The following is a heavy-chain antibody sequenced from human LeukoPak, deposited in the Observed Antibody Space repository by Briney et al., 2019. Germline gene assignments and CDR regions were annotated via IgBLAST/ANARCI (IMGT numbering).Heavy chain of an antibody. V-gene: IGHV3-9*01. D-gene: IGHD3-10*01. CDR3: AKASGGSYYYYYMDV. J-gene: IGHJ6*03. CDR2: ISWNSGSI. Sequence: GGSLRLSCAASGFTFYDYAMHWVRQAPGKGLEWVSGISWNSGSIGYADSVKGRFTISRDNAKNSLYLQMNSLRAEDTALYYCAKASGGSYYYYYMDVWGKGTTVTVSS. CDR1: GFTFYDYA.